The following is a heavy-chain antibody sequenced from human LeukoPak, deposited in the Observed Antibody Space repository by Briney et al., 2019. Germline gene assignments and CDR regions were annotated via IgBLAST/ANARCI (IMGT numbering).Heavy chain of an antibody. J-gene: IGHJ4*02. CDR2: ISSSSSTI. D-gene: IGHD3-22*01. Sequence: GGSLRLSCAASGFTFSSYSMNWVRQAPGKGLEWVSYISSSSSTIYYADSVKGRFTISRDNAKNSLYLQMNSLRDEDAAVYYCARDQKDYYDSSGYQYYFDYWGQGTLVTVSS. CDR3: ARDQKDYYDSSGYQYYFDY. CDR1: GFTFSSYS. V-gene: IGHV3-48*02.